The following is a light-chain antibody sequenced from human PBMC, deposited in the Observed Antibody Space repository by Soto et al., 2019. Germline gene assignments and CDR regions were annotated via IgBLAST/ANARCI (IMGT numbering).Light chain of an antibody. CDR2: DVN. J-gene: IGLJ2*01. CDR3: SSYTGSSTYVV. Sequence: QSALTQPASVSGSPGQSITISCTGTSSDVGGYNYVSWYQQHPGKAPKLMIYDVNNRPSGVSNRFSGSKSGNTASLTISGLQAADEAAYYCSSYTGSSTYVVFGGGTKVTVL. V-gene: IGLV2-14*01. CDR1: SSDVGGYNY.